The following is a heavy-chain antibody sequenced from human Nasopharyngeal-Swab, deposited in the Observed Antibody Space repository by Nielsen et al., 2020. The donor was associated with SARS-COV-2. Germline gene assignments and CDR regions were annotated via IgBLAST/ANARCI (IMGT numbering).Heavy chain of an antibody. J-gene: IGHJ5*02. D-gene: IGHD3-10*01. CDR2: TSGSGGST. Sequence: GESLKISCAASGFTFSSYAMSWVRQAPGKGLEWVSATSGSGGSTYYADSVKGRFTISRDNSKNTLYLQMNSLRAEDTAVYYCAKDSTMVRGRGGFDPWGQGTLVTVSS. CDR1: GFTFSSYA. CDR3: AKDSTMVRGRGGFDP. V-gene: IGHV3-23*01.